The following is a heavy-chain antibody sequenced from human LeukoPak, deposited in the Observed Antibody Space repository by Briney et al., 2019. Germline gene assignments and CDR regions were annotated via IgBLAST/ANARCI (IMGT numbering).Heavy chain of an antibody. CDR1: GGSFSGYY. V-gene: IGHV4-34*01. CDR3: ARGPRPVYYYGSGSYLPYYGMDV. CDR2: INHSGST. J-gene: IGHJ6*02. D-gene: IGHD3-10*01. Sequence: SETLSLTCAVYGGSFSGYYWSWIRQPPGKGLEWIGEINHSGSTNYNPSLESRVTISVDTSKNQFSLKLSSVTAADTAVYYCARGPRPVYYYGSGSYLPYYGMDVWGQGTTVTVSS.